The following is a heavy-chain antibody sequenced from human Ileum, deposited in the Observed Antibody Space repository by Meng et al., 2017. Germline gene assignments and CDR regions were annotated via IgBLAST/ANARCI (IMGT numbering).Heavy chain of an antibody. Sequence: QVQLVQSGAEVKKPGSSVKVDCKASGGTFSSYTISWVRQAPGQGLEWMGRIIPILGIANYAQKFQGRVTITADKSTSTAYMELSSLRSEDTAVYYCARSSLGWPFLPFDYWGQGTLVTVSS. CDR2: IIPILGIA. J-gene: IGHJ4*02. D-gene: IGHD3-3*01. CDR1: GGTFSSYT. CDR3: ARSSLGWPFLPFDY. V-gene: IGHV1-69*02.